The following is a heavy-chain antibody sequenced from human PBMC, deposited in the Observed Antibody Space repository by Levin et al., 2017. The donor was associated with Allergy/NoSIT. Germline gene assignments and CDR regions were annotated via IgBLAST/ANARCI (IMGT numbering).Heavy chain of an antibody. D-gene: IGHD6-13*01. V-gene: IGHV1-69*13. CDR2: IIPIFGTA. CDR1: GGTFSSYA. Sequence: GASVKVSCKASGGTFSSYAISWVRQAPGQGLEWMGGIIPIFGTANYAQKFQGRVTITADESTSTAYMELSSLRSEDTAVYYCARGRLAAAGRVFDYWGQGTLVTVSS. CDR3: ARGRLAAAGRVFDY. J-gene: IGHJ4*02.